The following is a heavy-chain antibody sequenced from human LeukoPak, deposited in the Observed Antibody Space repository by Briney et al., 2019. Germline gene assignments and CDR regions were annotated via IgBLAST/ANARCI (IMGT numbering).Heavy chain of an antibody. J-gene: IGHJ6*02. CDR1: GDSVSSNSAA. D-gene: IGHD6-19*01. CDR3: ARGQGYSSGWYRQGYYYYGMDV. CDR2: TYYRSKWYN. Sequence: SQTLSLTCAISGDSVSSNSAAWNWIRQSPSRGLEWLGRTYYRSKWYNDYAVSVKSRITINPDTSKNQFSLQLNSVTPEDTAVYYCARGQGYSSGWYRQGYYYYGMDVWGQGTTVTVSS. V-gene: IGHV6-1*01.